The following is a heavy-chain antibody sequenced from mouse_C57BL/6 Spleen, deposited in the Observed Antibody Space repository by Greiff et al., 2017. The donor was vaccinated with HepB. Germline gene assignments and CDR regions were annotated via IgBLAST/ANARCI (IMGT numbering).Heavy chain of an antibody. V-gene: IGHV1-62-2*01. Sequence: VKLMESGAELVKPGASVKLSCKASGYTFTEYTIHWVKQRSGQGLEWIGWFYPGSGSIKYNEKFKDKATLTADKSSSTVYMELSRLTSEDSAVYFCARHEDDYDARRGYFDYWGQGTTLTVSS. CDR3: ARHEDDYDARRGYFDY. CDR2: FYPGSGSI. D-gene: IGHD2-4*01. CDR1: GYTFTEYT. J-gene: IGHJ2*01.